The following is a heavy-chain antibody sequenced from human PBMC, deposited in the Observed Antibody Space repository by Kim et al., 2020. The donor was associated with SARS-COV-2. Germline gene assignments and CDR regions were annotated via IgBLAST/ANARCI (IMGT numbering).Heavy chain of an antibody. Sequence: SVKVSCKASGGTFSSYAISWVRQAPGQGLEWMGGIIPIFGTANYAQKFQGRVTITADESTSTAYMELSSLRSEDTAVYYCVRGYGSGSYIGWFDPWGQGTLVTVSS. CDR2: IIPIFGTA. D-gene: IGHD3-10*01. CDR1: GGTFSSYA. V-gene: IGHV1-69*13. J-gene: IGHJ5*02. CDR3: VRGYGSGSYIGWFDP.